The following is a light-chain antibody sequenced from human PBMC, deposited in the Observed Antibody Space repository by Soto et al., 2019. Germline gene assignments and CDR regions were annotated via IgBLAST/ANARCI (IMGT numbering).Light chain of an antibody. CDR2: YDS. CDR3: QVWDSSSDHYV. V-gene: IGLV3-21*04. Sequence: SYELTQPHSVSVAPGKTARITCGGNNIGSKSVHWYQQNPGQAPVLVIYYDSDRPSGIPERFSGSNSGNTATLTISRVEAGDEAEYYCQVWDSSSDHYVFGTGTKVTVL. J-gene: IGLJ1*01. CDR1: NIGSKS.